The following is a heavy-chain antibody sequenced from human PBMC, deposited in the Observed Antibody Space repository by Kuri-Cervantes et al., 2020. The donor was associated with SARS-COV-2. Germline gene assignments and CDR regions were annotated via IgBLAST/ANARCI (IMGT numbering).Heavy chain of an antibody. V-gene: IGHV3-7*01. Sequence: GESLKISCAASGFTFSTYWMSWVRQAPGKGLEWVANIKQDGSEKYYVDSVKGRFTISRDNAKNSLYLQMNSLRAEDTAVYYCARQGEADIAAPLRWFDYWGQGTLVTVSS. CDR2: IKQDGSEK. CDR1: GFTFSTYW. CDR3: ARQGEADIAAPLRWFDY. J-gene: IGHJ4*02. D-gene: IGHD6-6*01.